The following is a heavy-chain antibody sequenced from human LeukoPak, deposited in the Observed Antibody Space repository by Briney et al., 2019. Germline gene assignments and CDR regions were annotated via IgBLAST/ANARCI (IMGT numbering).Heavy chain of an antibody. D-gene: IGHD6-19*01. V-gene: IGHV4-59*11. Sequence: PSETLSLTCTVSGSSISSHYWSWIRQPPGKGLEWIGYIYYSGSTNYNPSLKSRVTISVDTSKNQFSLKLSSVTAADTAVYYCARGPSPAVAGTSVFDPWGQGTLVTVSS. J-gene: IGHJ5*02. CDR2: IYYSGST. CDR3: ARGPSPAVAGTSVFDP. CDR1: GSSISSHY.